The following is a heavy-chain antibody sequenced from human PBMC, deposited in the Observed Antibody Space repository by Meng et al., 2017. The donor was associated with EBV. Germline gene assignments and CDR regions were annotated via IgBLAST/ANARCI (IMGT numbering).Heavy chain of an antibody. D-gene: IGHD6-13*01. V-gene: IGHV1-69*06. CDR1: GGTFSSYA. CDR2: IIPIFGTA. Sequence: QVERVQAGAWVKKPGSSVKVSCKASGGTFSSYAISWVRQAPGQGLEWMGGIIPIFGTANYAQKFQGRVTITADKSTSTAYMELSSLRSEDTAVYYCARAEIAAAGRLDYWGQGTLVTVSS. CDR3: ARAEIAAAGRLDY. J-gene: IGHJ4*02.